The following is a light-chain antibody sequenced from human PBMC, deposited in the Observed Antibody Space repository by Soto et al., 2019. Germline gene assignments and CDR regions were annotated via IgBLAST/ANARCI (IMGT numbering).Light chain of an antibody. V-gene: IGKV3-11*01. CDR3: QQRYKWPPT. Sequence: DIVLTQSPATLSLSPGERATLSCRASHTVAYFLAWYQHKAGQAPRLLIYDVSKRATGVPARFSGSGSGTDFNLPSSSLEPDDFAVYFCQQRYKWPPTFGGGTNVEIK. CDR1: HTVAYF. J-gene: IGKJ4*01. CDR2: DVS.